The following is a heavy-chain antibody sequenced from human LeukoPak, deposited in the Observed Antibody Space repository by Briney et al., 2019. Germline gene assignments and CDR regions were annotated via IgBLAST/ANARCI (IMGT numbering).Heavy chain of an antibody. V-gene: IGHV1-69*13. J-gene: IGHJ6*03. CDR1: GGTFSSYA. D-gene: IGHD2-15*01. CDR2: IIPIFGTA. Sequence: ASVKVSCKASGGTFSSYAISWVRQAPGQGLEWMGGIIPIFGTANYAQKFQGRVTITADESTSTAYMELSSLRSEDTAVYYCARAYRETGIVDYYYYMDVWGKGTTVTISS. CDR3: ARAYRETGIVDYYYYMDV.